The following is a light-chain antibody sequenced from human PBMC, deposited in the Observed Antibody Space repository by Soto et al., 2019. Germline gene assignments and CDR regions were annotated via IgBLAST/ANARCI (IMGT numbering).Light chain of an antibody. CDR2: DVN. V-gene: IGLV2-11*01. CDR3: CTYAGTYTWV. CDR1: SSDVGGYKY. Sequence: SVQTLPRSVCGSPGKSVTISCTGTSSDVGGYKYVSWYQQYPGKAPQLMIYDVNERPSGVPYRFSGSKSGNTASLTISGLQAEDEADYYCCTYAGTYTWVFGGGTKVTVL. J-gene: IGLJ3*02.